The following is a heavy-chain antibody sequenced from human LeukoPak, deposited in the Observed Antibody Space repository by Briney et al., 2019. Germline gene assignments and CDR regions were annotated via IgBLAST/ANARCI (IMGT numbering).Heavy chain of an antibody. Sequence: ASVKVSCKASGYTFTSYGISWVRQAPGQGLEWMGWISAYNGSTNYAQKLQGRVTMTTDTSTSTAYMELRSLRSDDTAVYYCARGSTYYDFWSGYSFDPWGQGTLVTVSS. CDR2: ISAYNGST. CDR1: GYTFTSYG. J-gene: IGHJ5*02. V-gene: IGHV1-18*01. D-gene: IGHD3-3*01. CDR3: ARGSTYYDFWSGYSFDP.